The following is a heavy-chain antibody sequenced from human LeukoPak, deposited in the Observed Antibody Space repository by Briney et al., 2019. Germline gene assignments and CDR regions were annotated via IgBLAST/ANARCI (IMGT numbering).Heavy chain of an antibody. V-gene: IGHV3-48*01. Sequence: PGGSLRLSCAASGFTFSSFSMIWVRQAPGKGLEWLSYISSGSGSIYYADSVKGRFTISRDNAKNPLYPQMNSLRAEDTAVYYCARKRESSSSWYGGLAYWGQGTLVTVSS. CDR2: ISSGSGSI. CDR3: ARKRESSSSWYGGLAY. D-gene: IGHD6-13*01. CDR1: GFTFSSFS. J-gene: IGHJ4*02.